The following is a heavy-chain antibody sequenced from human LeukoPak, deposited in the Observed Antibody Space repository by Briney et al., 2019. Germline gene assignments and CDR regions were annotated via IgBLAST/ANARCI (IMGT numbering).Heavy chain of an antibody. J-gene: IGHJ5*02. D-gene: IGHD6-6*01. CDR3: GRYSSSSGWFDP. V-gene: IGHV4-39*01. CDR1: GGSISSSDYY. Sequence: PSETLSLTCTVSGGSISSSDYYWGWIRQPPGKGLEWIGNVFYSGYSNFSPALKSRATISVDPPKNQFSLKLNSVNAADTAVYYCGRYSSSSGWFDPWGQGALVTVSS. CDR2: VFYSGYS.